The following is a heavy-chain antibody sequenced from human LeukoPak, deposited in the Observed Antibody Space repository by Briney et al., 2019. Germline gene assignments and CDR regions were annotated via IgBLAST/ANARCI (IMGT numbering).Heavy chain of an antibody. D-gene: IGHD5-18*01. CDR1: GGSFSGYY. Sequence: SETLSLTCAVYGGSFSGYYWSWIRQPPGKGLEWIGEINHSGSTNYNPSLKSRVTISVDTSKNQFSLKLSSVTAADTAVYYCAREGGKRSYDSYYYYYYMDVWGKGTTVTVSS. V-gene: IGHV4-34*01. CDR2: INHSGST. CDR3: AREGGKRSYDSYYYYYYMDV. J-gene: IGHJ6*03.